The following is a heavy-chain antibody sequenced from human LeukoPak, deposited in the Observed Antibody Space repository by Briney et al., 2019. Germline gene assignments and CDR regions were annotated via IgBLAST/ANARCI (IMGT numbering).Heavy chain of an antibody. Sequence: GGSLRLSCAASGFTFSNAWMSWARQAPGKGLEWVGRIKSKTDGGTTDYAAPVKGRFTISRDDSKNTLYLQMSSLKTEDTAVYYCTTDYPYDSSGYDYWGQGTLVTVSS. CDR3: TTDYPYDSSGYDY. CDR1: GFTFSNAW. CDR2: IKSKTDGGTT. D-gene: IGHD3-22*01. J-gene: IGHJ4*02. V-gene: IGHV3-15*01.